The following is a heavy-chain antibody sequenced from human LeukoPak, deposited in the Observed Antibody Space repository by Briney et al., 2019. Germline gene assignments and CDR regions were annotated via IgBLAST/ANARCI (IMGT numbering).Heavy chain of an antibody. D-gene: IGHD5-12*01. CDR1: GYTFTGYY. Sequence: ASVKVSCKASGYTFTGYYMHWVRQAPGQGLEWMGWINPNSGGTNYAQKFQGRVTMTRDTSISTAYMELSRLRSDDTAVYYCARDRRRGYSGHDVEGYWGQGTLVTVSS. J-gene: IGHJ4*02. CDR2: INPNSGGT. V-gene: IGHV1-2*02. CDR3: ARDRRRGYSGHDVEGY.